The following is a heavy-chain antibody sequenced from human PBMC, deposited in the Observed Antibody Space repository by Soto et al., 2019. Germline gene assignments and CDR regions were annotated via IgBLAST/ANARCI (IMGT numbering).Heavy chain of an antibody. J-gene: IGHJ6*02. Sequence: PSETLSLTCAVSGGSISSSNWWSWVRQPPGKGLEWIGEIYHSGSTNYNPSLKSRVTISVDKSKNQFSLKLSSVTAADTAVYYWSITCYYDSSGYPTAIYYYGMDVWGQGTTVTVSS. D-gene: IGHD3-22*01. CDR2: IYHSGST. CDR3: SITCYYDSSGYPTAIYYYGMDV. CDR1: GGSISSSNW. V-gene: IGHV4-4*02.